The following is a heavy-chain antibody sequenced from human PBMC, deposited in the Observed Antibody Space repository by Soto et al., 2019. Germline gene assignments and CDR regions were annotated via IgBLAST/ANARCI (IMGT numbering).Heavy chain of an antibody. J-gene: IGHJ4*02. V-gene: IGHV3-7*01. CDR2: IKQDGSDE. CDR3: ARGRYNTGWYPDYFDY. CDR1: GFTFNGYC. Sequence: GGYLRLCCAASGFTFNGYCMGWVRQVPGKGLEWLANIKQDGSDEYYVDSVKGRFTISRDNAKNSLYLQVNSLRAEDTAVYYCARGRYNTGWYPDYFDYWGQGT. D-gene: IGHD6-19*01.